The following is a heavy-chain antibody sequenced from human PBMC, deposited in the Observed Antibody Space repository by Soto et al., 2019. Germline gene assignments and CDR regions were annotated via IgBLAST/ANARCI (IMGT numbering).Heavy chain of an antibody. CDR3: ARAAYYDQTYYFDY. V-gene: IGHV4-30-4*01. J-gene: IGHJ4*02. CDR2: IYYSGST. CDR1: GCSISSGDYY. Sequence: SETLSLTCTVSGCSISSGDYYWSWIRQPPGKGLEWIGNIYYSGSTYYNPSLKSRVTISVDTSKSQFSLKVSSVTAADTAIYYCARAAYYDQTYYFDYWGQGALVTVSS. D-gene: IGHD3-3*01.